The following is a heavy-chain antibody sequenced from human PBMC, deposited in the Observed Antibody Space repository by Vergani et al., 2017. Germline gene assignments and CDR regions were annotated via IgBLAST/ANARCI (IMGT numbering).Heavy chain of an antibody. J-gene: IGHJ3*02. CDR1: GGTFSSYT. V-gene: IGHV1-69*02. CDR3: ARARVNHDAFDI. CDR2: IIPILGIA. D-gene: IGHD6-6*01. Sequence: QVQLVQSGAEVKKPGSSVKVSCKASGGTFSSYTISWVRQAPGQGLEWMGRIIPILGIANYAQKFQGRVTITADKSTSTAYMELSSLRSEDTAVYYCARARVNHDAFDIWGQGTMVTVSS.